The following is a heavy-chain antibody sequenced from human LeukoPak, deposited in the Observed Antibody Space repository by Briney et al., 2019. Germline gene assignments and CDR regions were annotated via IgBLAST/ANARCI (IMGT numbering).Heavy chain of an antibody. CDR1: GFTFSSYE. Sequence: GGSLRLSCAASGFTFSSYEMNWVRKAPGKGLDWVSYISSSGSTIYYADSAKGRFTISRDNAKNSLYLQMNSLRAEDTAVYYCARDTHRYFDWLKTYYYYGMDVWGKGTTVTVSS. CDR3: ARDTHRYFDWLKTYYYYGMDV. J-gene: IGHJ6*04. CDR2: ISSSGSTI. D-gene: IGHD3-9*01. V-gene: IGHV3-48*03.